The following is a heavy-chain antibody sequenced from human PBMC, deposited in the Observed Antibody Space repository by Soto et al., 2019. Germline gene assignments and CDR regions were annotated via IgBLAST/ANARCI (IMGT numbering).Heavy chain of an antibody. CDR3: ARGPLDYYDSCGYYKRWYYYYYGMDV. V-gene: IGHV1-8*01. Sequence: QVQLVQSGAEVKKPGASVKVSCKASGYTFTSYDINWVRQATGQGLEWMGWMNPNSGNTGYAQKVQGRVTKNRNTSISTAYMELRRLVSEDTAVYSCARGPLDYYDSCGYYKRWYYYYYGMDVWGQATTVTVSS. CDR1: GYTFTSYD. J-gene: IGHJ6*02. CDR2: MNPNSGNT. D-gene: IGHD3-22*01.